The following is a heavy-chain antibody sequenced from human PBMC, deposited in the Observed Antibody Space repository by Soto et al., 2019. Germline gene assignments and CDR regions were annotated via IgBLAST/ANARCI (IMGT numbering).Heavy chain of an antibody. Sequence: QVQLVQSGAEVKKPGSSVKVSCKASGGTFSSYTFTWVRQAPGQGLEWMGGIIPLFATADYAQKSQGRFTITADESMNTVYMEVNSLKSEDTAVYYCARSDRRYHDTTQHAFDIWGQGTIVTVSS. CDR3: ARSDRRYHDTTQHAFDI. CDR2: IIPLFATA. CDR1: GGTFSSYT. J-gene: IGHJ3*02. V-gene: IGHV1-69*01. D-gene: IGHD1-26*01.